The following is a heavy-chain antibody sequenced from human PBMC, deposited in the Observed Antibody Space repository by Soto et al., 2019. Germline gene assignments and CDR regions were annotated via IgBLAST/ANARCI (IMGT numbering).Heavy chain of an antibody. CDR2: MNPNSGNT. CDR3: ARGQGKQLATYYYYGMDV. D-gene: IGHD6-13*01. Sequence: ASVKVSCKASGYTFTSYDINWVRQATGQGPEWMGWMNPNSGNTGYAQKFQGRVTMTRNTSISTAYMELSSLRSEDTAVYYCARGQGKQLATYYYYGMDVWGQGTTVTVSS. CDR1: GYTFTSYD. J-gene: IGHJ6*02. V-gene: IGHV1-8*01.